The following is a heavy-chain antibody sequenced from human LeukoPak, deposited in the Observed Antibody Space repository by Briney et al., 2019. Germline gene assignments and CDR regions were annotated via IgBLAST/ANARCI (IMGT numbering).Heavy chain of an antibody. Sequence: SETLSLTCAVYGGSFSGYYWSWIRQPPGKGLEWIGEINHSGSTNYNPSLKSRVTISVDTSKNQFSLKLSSVTAADTAIHYCAKMSSSSNWFDPWGRGTLVTVSS. D-gene: IGHD6-6*01. CDR1: GGSFSGYY. J-gene: IGHJ5*02. CDR2: INHSGST. V-gene: IGHV4-34*01. CDR3: AKMSSSSNWFDP.